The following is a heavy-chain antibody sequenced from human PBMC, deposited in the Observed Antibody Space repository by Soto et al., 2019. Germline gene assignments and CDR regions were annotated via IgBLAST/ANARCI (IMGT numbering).Heavy chain of an antibody. CDR3: ARDDYKDGGNNWFDP. CDR1: GGSITNYY. V-gene: IGHV4-4*07. CDR2: MYTKERT. D-gene: IGHD3-16*01. Sequence: XETLSLTCTVSGGSITNYYGRWIRQPSGKGLEWIGRMYTKERTNYNLSFKSRVTMSVDTSKNQFSLKLNAVTAADTAVYYCARDDYKDGGNNWFDPWGQGTLVTVSS. J-gene: IGHJ5*02.